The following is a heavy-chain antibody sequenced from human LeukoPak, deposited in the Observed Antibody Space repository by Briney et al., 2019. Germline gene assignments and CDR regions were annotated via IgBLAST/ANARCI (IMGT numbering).Heavy chain of an antibody. V-gene: IGHV3-66*01. CDR2: IYSGGDT. CDR3: ARDSPAEAINTYA. Sequence: GGSLRLSCAASGVTVSNNYMRWVRQAPGKGPEWVSLIYSGGDTFYADAVKGRFTISRDGSKNTLYLQMNSLRAEDTAVYYCARDSPAEAINTYAWGQGTLVTVSS. J-gene: IGHJ5*02. CDR1: GVTVSNNY. D-gene: IGHD6-13*01.